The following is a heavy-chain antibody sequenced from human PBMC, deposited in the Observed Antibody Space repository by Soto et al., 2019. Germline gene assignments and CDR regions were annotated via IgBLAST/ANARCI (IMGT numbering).Heavy chain of an antibody. D-gene: IGHD3-10*01. CDR2: ISGSGGST. CDR1: GCPFSSYA. J-gene: IGHJ4*02. CDR3: AKGAALLWFGELPFDY. Sequence: GGSLRLSCASSGCPFSSYAMSWVRQAPGKGLEWVSAISGSGGSTYYADSVKGRFTISRDNSKNTLYLQMNSLRAEDTAVYYCAKGAALLWFGELPFDYWGQGTLVTVSS. V-gene: IGHV3-23*01.